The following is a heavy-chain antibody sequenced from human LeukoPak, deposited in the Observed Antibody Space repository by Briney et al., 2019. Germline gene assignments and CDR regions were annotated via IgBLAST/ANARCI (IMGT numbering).Heavy chain of an antibody. CDR2: IKQDGSEK. Sequence: GGSLRLSCAASGFTFSNAWMSWVRQAPGKGLEWVANIKQDGSEKYYADSVKGRFTISRDNAKNSLYLQMNSLRAEDTAVYYCARDEGTYYDYVWGSYPEEPGLDYWGQGTLVTVSS. D-gene: IGHD3-16*02. J-gene: IGHJ4*02. CDR3: ARDEGTYYDYVWGSYPEEPGLDY. V-gene: IGHV3-7*01. CDR1: GFTFSNAW.